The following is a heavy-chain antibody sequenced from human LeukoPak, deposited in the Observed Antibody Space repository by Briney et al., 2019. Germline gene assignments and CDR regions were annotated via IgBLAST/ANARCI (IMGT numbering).Heavy chain of an antibody. D-gene: IGHD6-13*01. V-gene: IGHV1-24*01. CDR1: GYTLTELS. CDR2: FDPEDGER. Sequence: ASVKVSCKVSGYTLTELSMHWVRQAPGKGLEWMGGFDPEDGERIYAQKFQGKVTMTRNTSISTAYMELSSLRSEDTAVYYCARASDYYSSSWYFPMPNYGMDVWGQGTTVTVSS. CDR3: ARASDYYSSSWYFPMPNYGMDV. J-gene: IGHJ6*02.